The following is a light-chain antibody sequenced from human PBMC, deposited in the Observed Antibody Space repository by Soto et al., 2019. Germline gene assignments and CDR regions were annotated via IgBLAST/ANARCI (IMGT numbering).Light chain of an antibody. Sequence: DLQMTQSPSSVSASVGDRVTIAGPASQEIANCLAWYQQKPGKPPKLLVYVGSNLQTGVPSRFSGSGSGTLFTLNIRSLQTEDFATYYCQQANIFPSTFDQGNQLEIK. CDR1: QEIANC. J-gene: IGKJ2*01. CDR2: VGS. CDR3: QQANIFPST. V-gene: IGKV1-12*02.